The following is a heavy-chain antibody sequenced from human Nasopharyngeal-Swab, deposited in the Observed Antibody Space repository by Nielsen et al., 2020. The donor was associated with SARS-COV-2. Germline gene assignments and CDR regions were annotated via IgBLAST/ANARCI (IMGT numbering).Heavy chain of an antibody. CDR1: GGSISSSSYY. CDR2: IYYSGST. Sequence: GSLRLSCTVSGGSISSSSYYWGWIRQPPGKGLEWIGSIYYSGSTYYNPFLKSRVTISVDTSKNQFSLKLSSVTAADTAVYYCARGRVGATSKKNWFDPWGQGTLVTVSS. D-gene: IGHD1-26*01. J-gene: IGHJ5*02. V-gene: IGHV4-39*07. CDR3: ARGRVGATSKKNWFDP.